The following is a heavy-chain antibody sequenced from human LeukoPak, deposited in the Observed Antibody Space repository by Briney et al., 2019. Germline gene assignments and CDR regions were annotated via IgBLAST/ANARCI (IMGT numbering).Heavy chain of an antibody. Sequence: SETLSLTCTVSGGSISSGGYYWSWIRQHPGKGLEWIGYIYYSGSTYYNPSLKSRVTISVDTSKNQFSLKLSSVTAADTAVYYCARASPPSSGYYVFDYWGQGTLVTVSS. V-gene: IGHV4-31*03. D-gene: IGHD3-22*01. CDR1: GGSISSGGYY. J-gene: IGHJ4*02. CDR2: IYYSGST. CDR3: ARASPPSSGYYVFDY.